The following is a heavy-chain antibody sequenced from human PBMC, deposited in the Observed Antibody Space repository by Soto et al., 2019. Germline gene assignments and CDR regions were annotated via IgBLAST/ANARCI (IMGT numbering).Heavy chain of an antibody. CDR1: GFTFNSYA. D-gene: IGHD3-22*01. CDR3: AKDPHSYYYDSSGYYRYNWFDP. V-gene: IGHV3-23*01. J-gene: IGHJ5*02. Sequence: LRLSCAASGFTFNSYAMSWVRQAPGKGLEWVSAISGSGGSTYYADSVKGRFTISRDNSKNTLYLQMNSLRAEDTAVYYCAKDPHSYYYDSSGYYRYNWFDPWGQGTLVTVSS. CDR2: ISGSGGST.